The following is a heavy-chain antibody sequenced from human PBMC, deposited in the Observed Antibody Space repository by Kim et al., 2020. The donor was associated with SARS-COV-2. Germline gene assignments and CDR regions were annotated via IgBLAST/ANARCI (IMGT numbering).Heavy chain of an antibody. J-gene: IGHJ3*02. Sequence: PSLKSRVHISVDPSKDQFSLKLSSVTAADTAVYYCARGPITMNGAFDIWGQGTMVTVSS. D-gene: IGHD3-22*01. V-gene: IGHV4-34*01. CDR3: ARGPITMNGAFDI.